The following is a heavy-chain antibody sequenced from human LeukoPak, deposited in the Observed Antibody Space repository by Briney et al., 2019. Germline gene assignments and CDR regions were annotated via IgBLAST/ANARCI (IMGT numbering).Heavy chain of an antibody. Sequence: GESLKISCKGSGYSFTSYWIGWVRQMPGKGLEWMGIIYPGDSDTRYSPSFQGQVTISADKSIRTAYLQWSSLEASDTAMYYCARQAPYYYGSGSYQQGGSIWFDPWGQGTLVTVSS. D-gene: IGHD3-10*01. CDR2: IYPGDSDT. V-gene: IGHV5-51*01. CDR1: GYSFTSYW. CDR3: ARQAPYYYGSGSYQQGGSIWFDP. J-gene: IGHJ5*02.